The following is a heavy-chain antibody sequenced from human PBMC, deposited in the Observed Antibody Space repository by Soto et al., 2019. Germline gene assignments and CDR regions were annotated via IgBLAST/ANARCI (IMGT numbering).Heavy chain of an antibody. V-gene: IGHV2-5*02. CDR1: GFSLNTYGVG. CDR3: ARALGSWGAYYFDY. J-gene: IGHJ4*02. Sequence: QITLKESGPTLVKPTQTLTLTCTVSGFSLNTYGVGVGWIRQPPGKALEWLALIYWDDDKRYSPSLKSRLTITKDTSKNQLVLTMTNMDPVDTVTYSCARALGSWGAYYFDYWGQGTLVTVSS. D-gene: IGHD3-16*01. CDR2: IYWDDDK.